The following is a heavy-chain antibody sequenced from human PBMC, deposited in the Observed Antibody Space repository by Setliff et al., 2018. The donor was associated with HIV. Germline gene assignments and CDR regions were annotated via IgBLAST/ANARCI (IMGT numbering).Heavy chain of an antibody. J-gene: IGHJ5*02. CDR1: GGTFSSYA. V-gene: IGHV1-69*13. Sequence: EASVKVSCKASGGTFSSYAITWVRQAPGQGPEWMRGIIPIYGTPNYAQRFQGRVTITADESTSTAYMDLSSLTSDDTAVYYCATSPRGTYYDILSGRPRGWFDPWGQGTLVTVSS. CDR2: IIPIYGTP. CDR3: ATSPRGTYYDILSGRPRGWFDP. D-gene: IGHD3-9*01.